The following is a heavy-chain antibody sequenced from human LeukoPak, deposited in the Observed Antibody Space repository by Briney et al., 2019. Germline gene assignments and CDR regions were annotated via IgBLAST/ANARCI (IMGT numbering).Heavy chain of an antibody. CDR3: AGWFDLDAFDI. Sequence: GGSLRLSCAASGFTFSSYEMNWVRQAPGKGLEWVSYISSSGSTIYYADSVKGRFTISRDNAKNSLYLQMNSLRAEDTAVYYCAGWFDLDAFDIWGQGTMVTVSS. D-gene: IGHD3-10*01. CDR2: ISSSGSTI. V-gene: IGHV3-48*03. J-gene: IGHJ3*02. CDR1: GFTFSSYE.